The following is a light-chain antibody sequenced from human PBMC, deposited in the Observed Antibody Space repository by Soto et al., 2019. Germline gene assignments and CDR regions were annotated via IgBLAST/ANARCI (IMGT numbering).Light chain of an antibody. CDR1: SSDVGGYVY. CDR2: EVS. V-gene: IGLV2-8*01. CDR3: SSYAGARNFYV. Sequence: QSALTQPPSASGSPGQSVTISCTGTSSDVGGYVYVSWYQQHPGKAPKLILYEVSKRPSGVPECFSGSKSGNTASLTVSGLQADDEADYYCSSYAGARNFYVFGAGTKVTVL. J-gene: IGLJ1*01.